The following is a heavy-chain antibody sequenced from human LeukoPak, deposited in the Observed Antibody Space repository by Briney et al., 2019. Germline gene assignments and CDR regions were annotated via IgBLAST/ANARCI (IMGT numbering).Heavy chain of an antibody. J-gene: IGHJ4*02. Sequence: GGSLRLSCAASGFTFSSYSMKWVRQAPGKGLEWVSSISSSSSYIYYADSVKGRFTISRDNAKNSLYLQMNSLRAEDTAVYYCARDRTPYDFWSGYYRVYWGQGTLVTVSS. D-gene: IGHD3-3*01. CDR2: ISSSSSYI. CDR3: ARDRTPYDFWSGYYRVY. V-gene: IGHV3-21*01. CDR1: GFTFSSYS.